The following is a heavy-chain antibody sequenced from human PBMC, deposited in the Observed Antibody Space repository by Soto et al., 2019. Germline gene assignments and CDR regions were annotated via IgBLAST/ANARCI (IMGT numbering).Heavy chain of an antibody. CDR2: LSGSGGTT. V-gene: IGHV3-23*01. CDR3: AKQRAGYGSGSHTFYLDF. D-gene: IGHD3-10*01. J-gene: IGHJ4*02. CDR1: A. Sequence: ATNYLRQAPGKGLDWVSALSGSGGTTYYADSVRGRFTISRDNSKNTLFLQMSSLRAEDTALYYCAKQRAGYGSGSHTFYLDFWGQVNLVT.